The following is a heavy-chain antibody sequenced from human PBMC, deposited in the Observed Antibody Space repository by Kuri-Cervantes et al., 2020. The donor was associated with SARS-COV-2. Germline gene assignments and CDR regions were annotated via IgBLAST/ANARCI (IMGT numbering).Heavy chain of an antibody. D-gene: IGHD1-26*01. V-gene: IGHV4-34*01. Sequence: SQTLSLTCAVYGGSFGGYYWSWIRQPPGKGLEWIGEINHSGSTNYNPSLKSRVTISVDTSKNQFSLKLSSVTAADTAVYYCARGHVGAMSWGQGTLVTVSS. CDR2: INHSGST. CDR1: GGSFGGYY. J-gene: IGHJ4*02. CDR3: ARGHVGAMS.